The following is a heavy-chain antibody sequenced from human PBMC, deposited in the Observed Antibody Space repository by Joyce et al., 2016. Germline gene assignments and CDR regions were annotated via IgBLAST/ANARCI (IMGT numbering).Heavy chain of an antibody. CDR3: ARGGSGSYYIDY. CDR1: GYGFTAYN. J-gene: IGHJ4*02. V-gene: IGHV1-2*02. CDR2: INPNSGGT. Sequence: QVQLVQSGAEMKKPGASVKVSCKASGYGFTAYNIHGVRQATGQGLDWVGWINPNSGGTYISLRLQESVTLTRDTAINTAYMELSSLGSDDTDVYYCARGGSGSYYIDYWGQGTLVTVSS. D-gene: IGHD1-26*01.